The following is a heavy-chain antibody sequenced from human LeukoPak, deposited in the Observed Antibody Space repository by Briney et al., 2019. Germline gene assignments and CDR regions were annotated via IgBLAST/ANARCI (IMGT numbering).Heavy chain of an antibody. J-gene: IGHJ4*02. V-gene: IGHV4-34*01. Sequence: SETLSLTCAVYGGSFSGYYWSWIRQPPGKGLEWIGEINHSGSTNYNPSLKRRVTISVDTSKNQFSLKLSSVTAADTAVYYCAREGNSGVRGVKVDYWGQGTLVTVSS. D-gene: IGHD3-10*01. CDR1: GGSFSGYY. CDR2: INHSGST. CDR3: AREGNSGVRGVKVDY.